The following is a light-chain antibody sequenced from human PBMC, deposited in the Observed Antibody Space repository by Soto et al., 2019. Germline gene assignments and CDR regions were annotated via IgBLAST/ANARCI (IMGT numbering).Light chain of an antibody. J-gene: IGKJ1*01. V-gene: IGKV1-5*01. CDR2: DAS. CDR1: QSISSW. CDR3: QQYNSYPWT. Sequence: DIQMTQSPSTLSASVGDRVTITCRASQSISSWLAWYQQKPGKAPKLLIYDASSLESGVPSRFSGSGSGTEFTLTISSLQPDGVATYYCQQYNSYPWTFGQGTKVEIK.